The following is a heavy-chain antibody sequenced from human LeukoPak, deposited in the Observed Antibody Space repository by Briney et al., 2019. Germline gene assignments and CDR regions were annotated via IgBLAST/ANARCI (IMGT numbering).Heavy chain of an antibody. CDR3: ARAGVPEGHDYGGNGFDY. V-gene: IGHV1-69*01. D-gene: IGHD4-23*01. Sequence: SVKVSCKASGGTFSTYSISWVRQAPGQGLEWMGGIIPIFGTANYAQKFQGRVTITADESTSTAYMELSSLRSEDTAVYYCARAGVPEGHDYGGNGFDYWGQGTLVTVSS. J-gene: IGHJ4*02. CDR2: IIPIFGTA. CDR1: GGTFSTYS.